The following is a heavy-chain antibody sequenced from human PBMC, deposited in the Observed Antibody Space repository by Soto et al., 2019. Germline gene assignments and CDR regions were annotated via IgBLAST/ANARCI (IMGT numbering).Heavy chain of an antibody. D-gene: IGHD1-20*01. CDR1: GGSISSYY. V-gene: IGHV4-4*07. CDR2: IYSSGST. CDR3: ARDRAVIGNDSWFDP. Sequence: QVQLQESGPGLVKPSETLSLTCTVSGGSISSYYWSWIRQPAGKGLEWIGRIYSSGSTNYTPSLKSRVTMSVDTSKNQFSLKLTSVTAADTAVYYCARDRAVIGNDSWFDPWGQGTLVTVSS. J-gene: IGHJ5*02.